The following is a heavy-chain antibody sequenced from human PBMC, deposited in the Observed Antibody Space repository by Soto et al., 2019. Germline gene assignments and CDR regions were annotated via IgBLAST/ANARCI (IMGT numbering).Heavy chain of an antibody. CDR3: ARTVGAAYYFDC. V-gene: IGHV4-4*07. D-gene: IGHD1-26*01. J-gene: IGHJ4*02. Sequence: QVQLQESGPGLVKPSETLSLTCTVSGDSMTKYYWSWIRQPAGKGLEWIGRIYTSGSTNYNPSLKSRVTMSIDTSNNHFSLNLKSVTAADTAMYYCARTVGAAYYFDCWGQGALVTVSS. CDR2: IYTSGST. CDR1: GDSMTKYY.